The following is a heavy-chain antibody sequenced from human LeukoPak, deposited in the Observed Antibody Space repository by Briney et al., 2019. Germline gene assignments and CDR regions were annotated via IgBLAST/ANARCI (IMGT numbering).Heavy chain of an antibody. Sequence: SDTLSLTCTVSGGTIRGFYWSWIRQPPGKGLEWIGYIYYSGNTNYNPSLKSRVTLSVDTSKNQFSLKLGSVTAADTAVYYCARHYSDGSGYYHLDCWGQGTLVTVSS. CDR1: GGTIRGFY. CDR2: IYYSGNT. CDR3: ARHYSDGSGYYHLDC. D-gene: IGHD3-22*01. V-gene: IGHV4-59*08. J-gene: IGHJ4*02.